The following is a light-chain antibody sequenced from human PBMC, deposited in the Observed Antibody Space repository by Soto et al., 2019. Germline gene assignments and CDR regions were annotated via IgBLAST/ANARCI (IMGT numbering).Light chain of an antibody. CDR3: QSYDSSLRGWV. V-gene: IGLV1-40*01. J-gene: IGLJ3*02. CDR2: GNS. Sequence: QSVLTQPPSVSGAPGQRVTISCTGSSSNIGAGYDVHWYQQLPGTAPKLLIYGNSNRPSGVPDRFSGSKSGTSASLAITGLQAEDEADYYCQSYDSSLRGWVCGGGTKLTVL. CDR1: SSNIGAGYD.